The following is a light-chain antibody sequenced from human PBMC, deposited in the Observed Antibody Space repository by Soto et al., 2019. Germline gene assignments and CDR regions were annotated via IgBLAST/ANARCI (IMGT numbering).Light chain of an antibody. J-gene: IGKJ1*01. CDR2: AAS. V-gene: IGKV1-39*01. Sequence: DIQMTQSPSSLSASVGDRVTITCRASQSIGKYLNWYQQKPGKAPKFLIYAASNLQSGVPSRFSGSGSGTDFILTINCLQPEDFATYYCQQTYSTPWTFGQGTKVEI. CDR3: QQTYSTPWT. CDR1: QSIGKY.